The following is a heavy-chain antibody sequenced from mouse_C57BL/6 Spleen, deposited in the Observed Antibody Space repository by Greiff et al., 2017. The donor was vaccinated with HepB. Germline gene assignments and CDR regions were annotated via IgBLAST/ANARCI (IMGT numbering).Heavy chain of an antibody. D-gene: IGHD2-5*01. CDR3: ARAAYYSNLDY. V-gene: IGHV5-16*01. J-gene: IGHJ2*01. Sequence: EVKLVESEGGLVQPGSSMKLSCTASGFTFSDYYMAWVRQVPEKGLEWVANINYDGSSTYYLDSLKSRFIISRDNAKNILYLQMSSLKSEDTATYYCARAAYYSNLDYWGQGTTLTVSS. CDR1: GFTFSDYY. CDR2: INYDGSST.